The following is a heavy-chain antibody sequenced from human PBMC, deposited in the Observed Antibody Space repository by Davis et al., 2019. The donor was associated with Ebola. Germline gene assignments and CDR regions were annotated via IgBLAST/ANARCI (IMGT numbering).Heavy chain of an antibody. CDR1: GYSFTSHW. J-gene: IGHJ5*02. CDR3: ARRGGYCISTSCYAGGWFDP. CDR2: IYTGDSDT. Sequence: GESLKISCKDSGYSFTSHWIGWVRQMPGKGLEWMGIIYTGDSDTRYSPSFRGQVTISADKSISTAYLQWSSLKASDTAMYYCARRGGYCISTSCYAGGWFDPWGQGTLVTVSS. V-gene: IGHV5-51*01. D-gene: IGHD2-2*01.